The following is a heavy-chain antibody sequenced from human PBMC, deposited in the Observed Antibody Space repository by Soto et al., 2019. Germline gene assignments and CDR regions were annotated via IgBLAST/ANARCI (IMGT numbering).Heavy chain of an antibody. CDR2: ISWNSGSI. V-gene: IGHV3-9*01. Sequence: GGSLRLSCAASGFTFDDYAMHWVRQAPGKGLEWVSGISWNSGSIGYADSVKGRFTISRDNAKNSLYLQMNSLRAEDTALYYCAKDLWFGGEGVPDAFDIWGQGTMVTVSS. D-gene: IGHD3-10*01. CDR1: GFTFDDYA. J-gene: IGHJ3*02. CDR3: AKDLWFGGEGVPDAFDI.